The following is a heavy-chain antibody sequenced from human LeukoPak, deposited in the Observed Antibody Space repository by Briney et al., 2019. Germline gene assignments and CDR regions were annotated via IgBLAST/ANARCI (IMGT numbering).Heavy chain of an antibody. CDR2: ISYDGSNK. CDR1: GFTFSSYG. V-gene: IGHV3-30*18. D-gene: IGHD2-2*01. CDR3: AKGDCSSTTCYWLYYFDY. J-gene: IGHJ4*02. Sequence: PGGSLRLSCAASGFTFSSYGIHWVRQAPGKGLEWVAVISYDGSNKYYADSVKGRFTISRDNSKNTLYLQMNSLRGEDTAVYYCAKGDCSSTTCYWLYYFDYWGQGTLVTVSS.